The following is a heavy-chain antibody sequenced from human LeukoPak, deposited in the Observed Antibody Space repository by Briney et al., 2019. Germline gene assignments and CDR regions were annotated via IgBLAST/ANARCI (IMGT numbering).Heavy chain of an antibody. V-gene: IGHV4-34*01. CDR3: AREITH. Sequence: SETLSLTCAVYGGSFSGYYWSWIRQPPGKGREWIGEINHSGSTNYNPSLKSRVTISVDTSKNQFSLKLSSVTAADTAVYYCAREITHWGQGTLVTVSS. D-gene: IGHD3-10*01. CDR1: GGSFSGYY. CDR2: INHSGST. J-gene: IGHJ4*02.